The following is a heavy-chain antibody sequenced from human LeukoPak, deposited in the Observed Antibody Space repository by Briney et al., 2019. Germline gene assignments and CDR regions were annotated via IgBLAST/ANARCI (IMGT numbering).Heavy chain of an antibody. D-gene: IGHD2-2*01. V-gene: IGHV3-53*01. CDR2: IYSGGST. CDR1: GFTVSSNY. J-gene: IGHJ4*02. CDR3: ASICSSTSCFSRPSDY. Sequence: AGGSQRLSCAASGFTVSSNYMSWVRQAPGKGLEWVSVIYSGGSTYYADSVKGRFTISRDNSKNTLYLQMNSLRAEDTAVYYCASICSSTSCFSRPSDYWGQGTLVTVSS.